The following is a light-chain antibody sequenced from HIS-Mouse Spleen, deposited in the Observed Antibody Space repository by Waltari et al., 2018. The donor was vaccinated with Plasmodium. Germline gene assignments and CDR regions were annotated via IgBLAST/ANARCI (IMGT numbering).Light chain of an antibody. J-gene: IGKJ3*01. CDR2: GAS. V-gene: IGKV3-15*01. CDR3: QQYNSWSFT. CDR1: QSVSSN. Sequence: IVMTQSPATLSVSPGERATLTCRASQSVSSNLAWYQHKPGQAPRLLIYGASTMATGIPARFSGSGSGTEFTLTISSLQSEDFAVYYCQQYNSWSFTFGPGTKVDIK.